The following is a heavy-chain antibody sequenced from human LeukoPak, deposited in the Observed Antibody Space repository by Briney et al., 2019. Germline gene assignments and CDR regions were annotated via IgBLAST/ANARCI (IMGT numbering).Heavy chain of an antibody. CDR3: ARRRSSTWYFDF. Sequence: SGPTLVKPTQTLTLTCTFSGFSLSTSGVGVGWIRQPPGKALEWLALIYWDDDKRYSPSLKSRLTTTKDTSKNQVVLIMTNMDPVDTATYYCARRRSSTWYFDFWGQGTLLTVSS. CDR1: GFSLSTSGVG. V-gene: IGHV2-5*02. J-gene: IGHJ4*02. CDR2: IYWDDDK. D-gene: IGHD6-13*01.